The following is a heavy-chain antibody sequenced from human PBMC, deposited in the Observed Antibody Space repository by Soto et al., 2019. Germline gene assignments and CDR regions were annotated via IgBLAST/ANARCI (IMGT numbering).Heavy chain of an antibody. CDR3: ASFPAIGWFQLDY. D-gene: IGHD6-19*01. Sequence: GGSLRLSCAASGFTFSSYAMSWVRQAPGKGLEWVSAISGSGDSTYYADSVKGRFSISRDNSKNTLYLQVYSLRVEDTAVYHCASFPAIGWFQLDYWGQGTPVTVSS. V-gene: IGHV3-23*01. CDR2: ISGSGDST. J-gene: IGHJ4*02. CDR1: GFTFSSYA.